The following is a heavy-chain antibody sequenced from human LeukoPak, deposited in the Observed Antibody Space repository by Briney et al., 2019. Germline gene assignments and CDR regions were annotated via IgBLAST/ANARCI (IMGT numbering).Heavy chain of an antibody. CDR2: ISAYNGNT. CDR1: GYTFTSYA. D-gene: IGHD6-19*01. V-gene: IGHV1-18*01. J-gene: IGHJ4*02. CDR3: ARDRIAVAGSSGKGVDY. Sequence: GASVKVSCKASGYTFTSYAISWVRQAPGQGLEWMGWISAYNGNTNYAQKLQGRVTMTTDTSTSTAYMAVRSLRSDDTPVYYCARDRIAVAGSSGKGVDYWGQGTLVSVSS.